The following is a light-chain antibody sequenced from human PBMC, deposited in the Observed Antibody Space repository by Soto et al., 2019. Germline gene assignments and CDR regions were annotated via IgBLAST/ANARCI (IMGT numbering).Light chain of an antibody. CDR1: QSVSSY. CDR2: DAS. Sequence: EIVLTQSPATLSVSPGERVTLSCRASQSVSSYLAWYQQRPGQAPKLLIYDASNRAAGIPARFSGSGSGTDFTLTISSLEPDDFAVYYCQQRAYWPRTFAQGTKVEIK. J-gene: IGKJ1*01. CDR3: QQRAYWPRT. V-gene: IGKV3-11*01.